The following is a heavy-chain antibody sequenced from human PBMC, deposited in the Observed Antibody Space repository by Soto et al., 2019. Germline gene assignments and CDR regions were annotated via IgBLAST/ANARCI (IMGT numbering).Heavy chain of an antibody. V-gene: IGHV4-30-4*01. CDR3: ARVGYSYGYDY. D-gene: IGHD5-18*01. J-gene: IGHJ4*02. CDR2: IYYSGST. CDR1: GGSINNGDYF. Sequence: QVQLQESGPGLVKPSQTLSLTCTVSGGSINNGDYFWSWIRQPPGKGLEWIGYIYYSGSTSSNPSLTSXXTXPXXTPKNQSSLNLSSVTAADTAVYYCARVGYSYGYDYWGQGTLVTVSS.